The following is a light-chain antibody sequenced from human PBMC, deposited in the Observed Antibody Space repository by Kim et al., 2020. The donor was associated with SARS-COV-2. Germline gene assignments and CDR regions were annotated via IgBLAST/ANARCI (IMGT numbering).Light chain of an antibody. CDR1: QSINSW. Sequence: DIQMTQSPSTLSASVGDRVTITCRASQSINSWLAWYQQKPGKAPKLLISDASNLESGVPSRFSGSGSGTEFTLTISSLQPDDFATYYCQQYHTYSTFGQGTKVDIK. CDR3: QQYHTYST. J-gene: IGKJ2*01. V-gene: IGKV1-5*01. CDR2: DAS.